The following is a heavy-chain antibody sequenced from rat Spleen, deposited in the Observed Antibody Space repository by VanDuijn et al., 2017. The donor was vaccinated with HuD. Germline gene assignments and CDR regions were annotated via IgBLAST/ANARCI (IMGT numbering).Heavy chain of an antibody. V-gene: IGHV2-41*01. CDR1: GFSLTSYN. CDR3: VRERLDVMDA. Sequence: QVQLKESGPGLVQPSQTLSLTCTVAGFSLTSYNVHWVRQPPGKALEWMGVIWTTGGTRYNSALKSRQSISRDTSKSQVYLKRNSLQTEDTATYYCVRERLDVMDAWGQGASVTVSS. CDR2: IWTTGGT. J-gene: IGHJ4*01.